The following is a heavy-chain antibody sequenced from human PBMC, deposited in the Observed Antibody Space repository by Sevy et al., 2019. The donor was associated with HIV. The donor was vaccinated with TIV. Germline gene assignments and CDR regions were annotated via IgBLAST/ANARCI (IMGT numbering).Heavy chain of an antibody. V-gene: IGHV4-39*01. Sequence: SETLSLTCTVSAVSMSGRSYDWGWIRQPPGKGLEGVASIFFSGSTYYNPSLKGRVTLSVDTSKSQFSLKLNSVTAADTALYYCARQGGLVDRAFDYWGQGTLVTVSS. CDR3: ARQGGLVDRAFDY. CDR2: IFFSGST. J-gene: IGHJ4*02. CDR1: AVSMSGRSYD. D-gene: IGHD3-10*01.